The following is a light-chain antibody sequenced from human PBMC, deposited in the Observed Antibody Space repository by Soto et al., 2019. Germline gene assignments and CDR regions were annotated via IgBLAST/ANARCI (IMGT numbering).Light chain of an antibody. CDR3: QQYNNWPFS. Sequence: DIQMTQSPSTLSASVGDGVTITCRASQRISSWLAWYQQKPGKAPKLLIYDASSLESGVPSRFSGSGSETDFTLTISGLQSEDSAVYFCQQYNNWPFSFGQGTRLEIK. V-gene: IGKV1-5*01. J-gene: IGKJ5*01. CDR2: DAS. CDR1: QRISSW.